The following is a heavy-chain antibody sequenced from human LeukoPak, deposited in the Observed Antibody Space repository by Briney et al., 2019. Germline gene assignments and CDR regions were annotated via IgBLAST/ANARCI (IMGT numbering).Heavy chain of an antibody. CDR2: ISSDRSNK. CDR1: GFTFSSYA. CDR3: AKDPYSSSSWVY. D-gene: IGHD6-6*01. Sequence: GGSLRLSCAASGFTFSSYAMHWVRQAPGKGLEWVAVISSDRSNKYYADFVRGRFTISRDNSNNTLYLQMTSLRAEDTAVYYCAKDPYSSSSWVYCGQRTLATLSS. V-gene: IGHV3-30-3*01. J-gene: IGHJ4*02.